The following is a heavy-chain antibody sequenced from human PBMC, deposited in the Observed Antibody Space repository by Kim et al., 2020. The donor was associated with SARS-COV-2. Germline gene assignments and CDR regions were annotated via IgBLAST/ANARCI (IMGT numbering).Heavy chain of an antibody. D-gene: IGHD2-21*02. CDR3: ARDRAVVVTAVDSYYYYGMDV. CDR2: INPSGGST. CDR1: GYTFTSYY. Sequence: ASVKVSCKASGYTFTSYYMHWVRQAPGQGLEWMGIINPSGGSTSYAQKFQGRVTMTRDTSTSTVYMELSSLRSEDTAVYYCARDRAVVVTAVDSYYYYGMDVWGQGTTVTVSS. V-gene: IGHV1-46*01. J-gene: IGHJ6*02.